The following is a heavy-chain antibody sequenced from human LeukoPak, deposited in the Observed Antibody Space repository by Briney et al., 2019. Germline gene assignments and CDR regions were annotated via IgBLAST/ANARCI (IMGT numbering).Heavy chain of an antibody. CDR3: ARVLDFWSGYYTGVNNFDY. J-gene: IGHJ4*02. V-gene: IGHV3-74*01. Sequence: PGGSLRLSCAASGFTFSSYWMHWVRQAPGKGLVWVSRINSDGSSTSYADSAKGRFTISRDNAKNTLYLQMNSLRAEDTAVYYCARVLDFWSGYYTGVNNFDYWGQGTLVTVSS. CDR2: INSDGSST. D-gene: IGHD3-3*01. CDR1: GFTFSSYW.